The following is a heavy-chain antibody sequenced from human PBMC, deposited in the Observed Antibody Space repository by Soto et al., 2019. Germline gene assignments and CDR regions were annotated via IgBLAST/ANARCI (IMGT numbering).Heavy chain of an antibody. V-gene: IGHV3-48*03. J-gene: IGHJ3*02. D-gene: IGHD5-12*01. Sequence: GGSLRLSCAASGFTFSSYEMNWVRQASGKGLERVSYISSSGSTIYYADSVKGRFTISRDNAKNSLYLQMNSLRAEDTAVYYCARGRDRRWLQLPGSFDIWGQGTMVNVSS. CDR3: ARGRDRRWLQLPGSFDI. CDR2: ISSSGSTI. CDR1: GFTFSSYE.